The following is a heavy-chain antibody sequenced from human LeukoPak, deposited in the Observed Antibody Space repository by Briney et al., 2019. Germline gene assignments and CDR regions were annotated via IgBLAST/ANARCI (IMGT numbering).Heavy chain of an antibody. CDR1: GFTFSSYA. J-gene: IGHJ4*02. V-gene: IGHV3-64*02. D-gene: IGHD2-15*01. Sequence: PGRSLRLSCAASGFTFSSYAMHWVRQAPGKGLEYVSAISSNGGSTYYADSVKGRFTISRDNSKNTLYLQMGSLRAEDMAVYYCARGYCSGGSCYGIDYWGQGTLVTVSS. CDR3: ARGYCSGGSCYGIDY. CDR2: ISSNGGST.